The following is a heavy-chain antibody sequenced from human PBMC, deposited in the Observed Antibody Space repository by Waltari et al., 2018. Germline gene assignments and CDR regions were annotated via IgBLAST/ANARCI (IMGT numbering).Heavy chain of an antibody. CDR2: MLYDGSNK. Sequence: QVQLVESGGGVVQPGTSLRLSCTPSGFTFKNYGIHWVRQVPGKGPDGWAIMLYDGSNKYYADSVKGRFNISRDNSNNMAYLQMNSLRVDDSATYHCARSAYFDTKDYSIDYWGQGTLVTVSS. V-gene: IGHV3-33*01. CDR1: GFTFKNYG. D-gene: IGHD3-22*01. J-gene: IGHJ4*02. CDR3: ARSAYFDTKDYSIDY.